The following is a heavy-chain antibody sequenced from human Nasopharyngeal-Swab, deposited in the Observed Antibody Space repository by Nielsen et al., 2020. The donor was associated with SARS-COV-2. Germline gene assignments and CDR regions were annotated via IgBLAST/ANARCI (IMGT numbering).Heavy chain of an antibody. Sequence: GESLKISCSASGFSFSRNAMHWVRQAPGKGLEYVSTINDYGDRINYADSVRGRLTISRDNAGNTLYLQMDNLRADDTAVYYCSRDLAGPDDYWGLGTLVTVSS. CDR1: GFSFSRNA. J-gene: IGHJ4*02. D-gene: IGHD1-14*01. CDR3: SRDLAGPDDY. V-gene: IGHV3-64*04. CDR2: INDYGDRI.